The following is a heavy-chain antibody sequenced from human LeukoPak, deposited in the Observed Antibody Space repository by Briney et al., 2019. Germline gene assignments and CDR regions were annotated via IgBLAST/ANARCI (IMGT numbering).Heavy chain of an antibody. Sequence: ASVKVSFKASGYTFTNYYKHWVRQAPGQGLEWMGIISPKGDRTAYAQKFQGRLTVTRDASTSTVYMELSSLRSEDTAVYYCARGGVSYTTDYWGQGTLVTVSS. D-gene: IGHD1-1*01. CDR3: ARGGVSYTTDY. J-gene: IGHJ4*02. CDR2: ISPKGDRT. CDR1: GYTFTNYY. V-gene: IGHV1-46*01.